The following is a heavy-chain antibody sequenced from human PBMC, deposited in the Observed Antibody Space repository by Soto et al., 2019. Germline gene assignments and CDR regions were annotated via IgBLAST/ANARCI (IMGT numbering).Heavy chain of an antibody. Sequence: QVQLVQSGAEVKRPGASVKVSCKASGYSFTSYYFHWARQAPGQGLEWMGIIDPRGGSPHYAQKFPGRVTMTIDTSTSTVYMELSSLTSQDTAVYYGARVRYGGNSVSFQHWGQGTLVSVSS. D-gene: IGHD4-17*01. CDR1: GYSFTSYY. J-gene: IGHJ1*01. V-gene: IGHV1-46*01. CDR3: ARVRYGGNSVSFQH. CDR2: IDPRGGSP.